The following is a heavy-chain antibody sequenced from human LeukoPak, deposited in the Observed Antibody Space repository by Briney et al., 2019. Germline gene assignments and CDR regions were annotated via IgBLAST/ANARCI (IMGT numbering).Heavy chain of an antibody. CDR1: GGSISSGGYY. CDR3: ASAQYSSGLENYFDY. V-gene: IGHV4-30-2*01. Sequence: SQTLSLTCTVSGGSISSGGYYWSWIRQPPGKGLEWIGYIYHSGSTNYNPSLKSRVTISVDKSKNQFSLKLSSVTAADTAVYYCASAQYSSGLENYFDYWGQGTLVTVSS. CDR2: IYHSGST. J-gene: IGHJ4*02. D-gene: IGHD6-25*01.